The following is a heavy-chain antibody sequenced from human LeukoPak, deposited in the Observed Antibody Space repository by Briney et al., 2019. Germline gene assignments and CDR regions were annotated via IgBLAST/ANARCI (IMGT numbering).Heavy chain of an antibody. CDR1: GYSISSGYY. J-gene: IGHJ4*02. D-gene: IGHD1-1*01. V-gene: IGHV4-4*07. CDR3: ARDRGTWNDDGFDY. CDR2: IYISGST. Sequence: PSETLSLTCTVSGYSISSGYYWGWIRQPAGKGLEWIGRIYISGSTNYNPSLKSRVTMSVDTSKNQFSLKLSSVTAADTAVYYCARDRGTWNDDGFDYRGQGTLVTVSS.